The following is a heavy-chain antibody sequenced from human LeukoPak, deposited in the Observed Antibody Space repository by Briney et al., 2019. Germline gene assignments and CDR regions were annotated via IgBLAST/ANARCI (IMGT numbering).Heavy chain of an antibody. D-gene: IGHD5-12*01. V-gene: IGHV3-74*01. Sequence: PGGSLTLSCAASGFTFSSYWMHWVRQPPGRGRVWVLCINRDGNSTSYADSVKGRFTISRDNAKNTLYLQMNSLRAEETTVYYCARGYGGYFPWGQGTLVTVSS. CDR1: GFTFSSYW. CDR2: INRDGNST. CDR3: ARGYGGYFP. J-gene: IGHJ5*02.